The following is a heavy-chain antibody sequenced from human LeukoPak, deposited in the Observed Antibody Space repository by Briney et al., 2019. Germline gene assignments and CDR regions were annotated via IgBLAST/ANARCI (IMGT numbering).Heavy chain of an antibody. J-gene: IGHJ4*02. Sequence: PSETLSLTCAVYGGSFSGYYWSWIRQPPGKGLEWIGEINHSGSTNYSPSLKSRVTISVDTSKNQFSLKLSSVTAADTAVYYCARGGQDYYFDYWGQGTLVTVSS. CDR3: ARGGQDYYFDY. V-gene: IGHV4-34*01. CDR1: GGSFSGYY. CDR2: INHSGST. D-gene: IGHD2-15*01.